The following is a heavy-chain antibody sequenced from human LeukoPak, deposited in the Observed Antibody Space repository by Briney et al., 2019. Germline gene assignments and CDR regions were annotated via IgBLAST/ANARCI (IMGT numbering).Heavy chain of an antibody. CDR1: GFNYSSYT. CDR3: VRGSLASGVVVYYYYYLDV. V-gene: IGHV3-48*01. D-gene: IGHD3-3*01. J-gene: IGHJ6*03. CDR2: ISASRGIT. Sequence: PGGSLRLSCAASGFNYSSYTMNWVRQAPGMGLEWLSYISASRGITHYADSVKGRFTISRDNAKNSLYLQMNSLRAEDTAVYYCVRGSLASGVVVYYYYYLDVWGKGTTVTVSS.